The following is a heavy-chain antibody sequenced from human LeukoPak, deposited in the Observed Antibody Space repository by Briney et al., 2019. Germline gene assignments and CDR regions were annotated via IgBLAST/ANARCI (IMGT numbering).Heavy chain of an antibody. V-gene: IGHV1-18*04. J-gene: IGHJ3*02. Sequence: ASVKVSCKASGYTFTGYYMHWVRQAPGQGLEWMGWISAYNGNTNYAQKLQGRVTMTTDTSTSTAYMELRSLRSDDTAVYYCARDDYDSQDAFDIWGQGTMVTVSS. CDR3: ARDDYDSQDAFDI. CDR2: ISAYNGNT. CDR1: GYTFTGYY. D-gene: IGHD3-22*01.